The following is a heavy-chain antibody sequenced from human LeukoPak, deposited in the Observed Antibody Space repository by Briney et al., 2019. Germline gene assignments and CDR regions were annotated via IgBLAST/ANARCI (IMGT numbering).Heavy chain of an antibody. Sequence: GGSLRLSCAASGFTFSSYAMSWVRQAPGKGLEWVSAISGSGGSTYYADSVKGRFTISRDNSKNTLYLQMNSLRAEDTAVYYCAKGASIFGVAITNFDYWGQGTLVAVSS. J-gene: IGHJ4*02. V-gene: IGHV3-23*01. CDR1: GFTFSSYA. CDR2: ISGSGGST. D-gene: IGHD3-3*01. CDR3: AKGASIFGVAITNFDY.